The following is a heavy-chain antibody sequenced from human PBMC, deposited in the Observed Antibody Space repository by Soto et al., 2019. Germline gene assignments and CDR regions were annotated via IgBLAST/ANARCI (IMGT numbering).Heavy chain of an antibody. Sequence: GEALKISCKGSGYSFTSYWIGWVRQMPGKGLEWMGIIYPGDSDTRYSPSFQGQVTISADKSISTAYLQWSSLKASDTAMYYCARHVVVVAAPEPYFDYWGQGTVVTVSS. J-gene: IGHJ4*02. CDR2: IYPGDSDT. D-gene: IGHD2-15*01. V-gene: IGHV5-51*01. CDR1: GYSFTSYW. CDR3: ARHVVVVAAPEPYFDY.